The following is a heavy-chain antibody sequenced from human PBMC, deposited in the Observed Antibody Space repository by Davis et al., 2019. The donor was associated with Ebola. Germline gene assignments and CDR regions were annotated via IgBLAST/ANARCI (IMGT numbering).Heavy chain of an antibody. J-gene: IGHJ6*02. Sequence: MPSETLSLTCAVYGVSFIGYYVSWIRQPPGKGLEWIGEITHSGSNTYNPSLKSRVTIPVDTSKNQCSLKRSAVTAADTAVYYCARRGGVDVWGQGTTVTVSS. D-gene: IGHD3-10*01. V-gene: IGHV4-34*01. CDR3: ARRGGVDV. CDR2: ITHSGSN. CDR1: GVSFIGYY.